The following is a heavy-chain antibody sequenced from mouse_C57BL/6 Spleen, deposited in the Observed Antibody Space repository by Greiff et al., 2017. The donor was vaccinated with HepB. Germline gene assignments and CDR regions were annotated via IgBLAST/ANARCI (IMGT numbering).Heavy chain of an antibody. Sequence: VQLQQSGAELVRPGTSVKVSCKASGYASTNYLIEWVKQRPGQGLEWIGVINPGSGGTNYNEKFKGKATLTADKSSSTAYMQLSSLTSEDSAVYFCARDSYSNHAMDYWGQGTSVTVSS. J-gene: IGHJ4*01. CDR1: GYASTNYL. D-gene: IGHD2-5*01. CDR3: ARDSYSNHAMDY. CDR2: INPGSGGT. V-gene: IGHV1-54*01.